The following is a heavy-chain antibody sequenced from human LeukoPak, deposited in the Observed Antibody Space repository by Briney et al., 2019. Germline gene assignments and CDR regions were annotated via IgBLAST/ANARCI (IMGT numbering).Heavy chain of an antibody. J-gene: IGHJ4*02. Sequence: GESLKISCKGSGYSFTSYWISWLRQMPGKDLEWMGRIDPSDSYTNYSPSFQGHVTISADKSISTAYLQWSSLKASDNAMYYCARLVSAAVAAEWGQGTLVTVSS. CDR3: ARLVSAAVAAE. CDR2: IDPSDSYT. D-gene: IGHD6-19*01. V-gene: IGHV5-10-1*01. CDR1: GYSFTSYW.